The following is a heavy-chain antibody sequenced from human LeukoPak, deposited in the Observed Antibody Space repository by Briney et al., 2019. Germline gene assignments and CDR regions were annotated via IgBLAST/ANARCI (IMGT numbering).Heavy chain of an antibody. CDR1: GFTFSSYA. J-gene: IGHJ4*02. V-gene: IGHV3-23*01. D-gene: IGHD3-10*01. Sequence: GGSLRLSCAASGFTFSSYAMGWVRQAPGKGLEWVSAISSSGGSTYYADSVKGRFPISRDKSKNTLRLQMNSLRAEDTAVYYCAKVGFGDRYYFDSWGQGTLVTVSS. CDR3: AKVGFGDRYYFDS. CDR2: ISSSGGST.